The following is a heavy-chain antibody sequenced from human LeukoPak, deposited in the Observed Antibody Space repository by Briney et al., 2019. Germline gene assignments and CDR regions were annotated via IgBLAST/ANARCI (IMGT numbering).Heavy chain of an antibody. Sequence: GGSLRLSCAASGFAFDTYSMPWVRQAPGKGLEWVSSISSWSSFIYSADSVTGRFTISRDNAKNSLYLQMNSLRAEDTAVYYCARAGSTNSWFDPWGQGTLVIVSS. CDR2: ISSWSSFI. D-gene: IGHD2-2*01. J-gene: IGHJ5*02. CDR1: GFAFDTYS. CDR3: ARAGSTNSWFDP. V-gene: IGHV3-21*01.